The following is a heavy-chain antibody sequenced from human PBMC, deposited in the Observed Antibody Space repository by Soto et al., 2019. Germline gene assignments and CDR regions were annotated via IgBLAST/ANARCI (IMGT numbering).Heavy chain of an antibody. V-gene: IGHV3-30-3*01. CDR3: AREGTVVVTATRSDAFDI. CDR1: GFTFSSYA. J-gene: IGHJ3*02. CDR2: ISYDGSNK. Sequence: QVPLVESGGGVVQPGRSLRLSCAASGFTFSSYAMHWVRQAPGKGLEWVAVISYDGSNKYYADSVKGRFTISRDNSKNTLYLQMNSLRAEDTAVYYCAREGTVVVTATRSDAFDIWGQGTMVTVSS. D-gene: IGHD2-21*02.